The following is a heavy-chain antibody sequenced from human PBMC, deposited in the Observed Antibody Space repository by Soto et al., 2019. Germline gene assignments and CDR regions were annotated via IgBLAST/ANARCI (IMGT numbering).Heavy chain of an antibody. D-gene: IGHD3-22*01. Sequence: PSETLSLTCAVYGASLSDNYCNWLRQPPGKGLEWIGEINHSGNTNYNPSLRSRVTISIDTSKNQLSLNLRSVSAADTAVYYCARVGPWVPYYYDSSPYTFENWFDPWGQGTLVTVS. V-gene: IGHV4-34*01. CDR3: ARVGPWVPYYYDSSPYTFENWFDP. CDR2: INHSGNT. J-gene: IGHJ5*02. CDR1: GASLSDNY.